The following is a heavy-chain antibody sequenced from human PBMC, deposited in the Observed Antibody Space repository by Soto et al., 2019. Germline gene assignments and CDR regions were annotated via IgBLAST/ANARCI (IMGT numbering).Heavy chain of an antibody. J-gene: IGHJ5*02. D-gene: IGHD2-15*01. Sequence: GGSLRLSCAASGFTFSSYAMSWVRQAPGKGLEWVSAISGSGGSTYYADSVKGRFTISRDNSKNTLYLQMNSLRAEDTAVYYCAKGQWEVVVVAATSEDWFDPWGQGTLVTVSS. CDR1: GFTFSSYA. CDR2: ISGSGGST. CDR3: AKGQWEVVVVAATSEDWFDP. V-gene: IGHV3-23*01.